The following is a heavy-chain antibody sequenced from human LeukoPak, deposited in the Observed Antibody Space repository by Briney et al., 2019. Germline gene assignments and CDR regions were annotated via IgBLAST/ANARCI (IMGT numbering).Heavy chain of an antibody. V-gene: IGHV4-34*01. CDR2: INHSGST. Sequence: SETLSLTCAVYGGSFSGYYWSWIRQPPGKGLERIGEINHSGSTNYNPSLKSRVTISVDTSKNQFSLKLSSVTAADTAVYYCARGRRIVVVPRGMDVWGQGTTVTVSS. J-gene: IGHJ6*02. D-gene: IGHD2-2*01. CDR3: ARGRRIVVVPRGMDV. CDR1: GGSFSGYY.